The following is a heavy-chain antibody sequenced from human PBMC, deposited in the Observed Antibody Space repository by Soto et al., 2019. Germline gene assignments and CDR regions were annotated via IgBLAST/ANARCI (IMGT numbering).Heavy chain of an antibody. CDR1: GYTFTCYG. J-gene: IGHJ6*02. D-gene: IGHD2-2*03. CDR3: AGEGGGYCISTSCLYGMEV. Sequence: ASVKVSCKASGYTFTCYGISWVRQAPGQGLEWMGWISAYNGNTNYAQKLQGRVTMTTDTSTSTAYMELRSLRSDDTAVYYCAGEGGGYCISTSCLYGMEVWGQGTTVTVSS. V-gene: IGHV1-18*01. CDR2: ISAYNGNT.